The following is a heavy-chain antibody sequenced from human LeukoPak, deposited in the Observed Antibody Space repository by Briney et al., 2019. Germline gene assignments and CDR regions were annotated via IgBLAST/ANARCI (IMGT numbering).Heavy chain of an antibody. CDR3: ARAGYYSGSGDSGEIDF. D-gene: IGHD3-10*01. V-gene: IGHV3-53*01. CDR1: GLTVSSNY. Sequence: GGSLRLSCPVSGLTVSSNYMSWVRQAPGKGLEWVSLIYSDGTTYYAASVKGRFSISTNNSKNTAYLLMNNLRAEDTAMYYCARAGYYSGSGDSGEIDFWGQGTLVTVSS. J-gene: IGHJ4*02. CDR2: IYSDGTT.